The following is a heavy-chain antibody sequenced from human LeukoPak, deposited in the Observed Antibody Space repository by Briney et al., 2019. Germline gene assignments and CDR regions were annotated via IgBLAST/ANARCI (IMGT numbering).Heavy chain of an antibody. V-gene: IGHV1-18*01. CDR1: GYTFTSHG. J-gene: IGHJ4*02. Sequence: ASVKVSCKASGYTFTSHGISWVRQAPGQGLEWMGWISAYNGHTKYAQKLQGRVTMTTDTSTSTAYMELRSRRSDDTAVYYCARGVAVAGTGGSYWGQGTLVTVSS. D-gene: IGHD6-19*01. CDR2: ISAYNGHT. CDR3: ARGVAVAGTGGSY.